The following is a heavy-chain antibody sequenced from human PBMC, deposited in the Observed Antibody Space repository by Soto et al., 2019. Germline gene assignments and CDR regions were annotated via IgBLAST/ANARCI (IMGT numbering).Heavy chain of an antibody. CDR1: GFLLTTSGEG. D-gene: IGHD1-1*01. V-gene: IGHV2-5*02. CDR3: AHRKKTVIVATYFDY. Sequence: QITLRESGPALVKPTQTLTLTCTFSGFLLTTSGEGVGWIRQPPGKAPEWLALIYWDDDKRYSPSLKNRLTISGDTSRSQVVLTMTNMDPVDTATYYCAHRKKTVIVATYFDYWGQGTLVTVSS. J-gene: IGHJ4*02. CDR2: IYWDDDK.